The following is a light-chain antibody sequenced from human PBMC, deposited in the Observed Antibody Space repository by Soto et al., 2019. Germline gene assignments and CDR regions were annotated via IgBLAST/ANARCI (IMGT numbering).Light chain of an antibody. J-gene: IGLJ3*02. CDR3: AAWDDSLSGWV. CDR1: SSNIGSNH. Sequence: QPVLTQPPSASATPGQRVTISCSGSSSNIGSNHVYWYQQLPGTAPKLLIYRNNQRPSGVPDRFSVSESGTSVSLAISGLRSEDEADYYCAAWDDSLSGWVFGGGTKVTVL. V-gene: IGLV1-47*01. CDR2: RNN.